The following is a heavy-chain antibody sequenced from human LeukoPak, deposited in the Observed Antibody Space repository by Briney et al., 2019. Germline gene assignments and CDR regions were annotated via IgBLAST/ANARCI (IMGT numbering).Heavy chain of an antibody. Sequence: GGSLRLSCAASGFSFMNAWMIWVRQAPGKGLEWVGRIKSNADGGTPDYAAPARGRFTISRDDSKNTLYLQMNSLKTEDTAVYYCTTFYHQYSPYWGRGTLVTVSS. V-gene: IGHV3-15*01. CDR1: GFSFMNAW. CDR3: TTFYHQYSPY. D-gene: IGHD5-12*01. J-gene: IGHJ4*02. CDR2: IKSNADGGTP.